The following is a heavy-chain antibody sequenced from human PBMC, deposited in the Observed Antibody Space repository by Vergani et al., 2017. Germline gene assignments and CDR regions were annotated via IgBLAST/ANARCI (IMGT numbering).Heavy chain of an antibody. CDR2: IYYSGST. CDR1: GGSISSGGYY. J-gene: IGHJ5*02. V-gene: IGHV4-31*03. CDR3: ARGILDCSSTSCYRGSGNWFDP. Sequence: QLQLQESGSGLVKPSQTLSLTCTVSGGSISSGGYYWSWIRHHPGKGLEWIGYIYYSGSTYYNPSLKSRVTISVDTSKNQFSLKLSSVTAADTAVYYCARGILDCSSTSCYRGSGNWFDPWGQGTLVTVSS. D-gene: IGHD2-2*01.